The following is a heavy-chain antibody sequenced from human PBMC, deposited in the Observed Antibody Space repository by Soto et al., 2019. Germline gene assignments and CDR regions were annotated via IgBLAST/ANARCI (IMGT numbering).Heavy chain of an antibody. J-gene: IGHJ4*02. CDR1: GYSFTSYW. Sequence: PGESLKISCKGSGYSFTSYWIGWVRQMPGKGLEWMGIIYPGDSDTRYSPSFQGQVTISADKSISTAYLQWSSLKASDTAMYYCARRDTAMXIYYYDSSGYPEYYFDYWGQGTLVTVSS. V-gene: IGHV5-51*01. CDR2: IYPGDSDT. D-gene: IGHD3-22*01. CDR3: ARRDTAMXIYYYDSSGYPEYYFDY.